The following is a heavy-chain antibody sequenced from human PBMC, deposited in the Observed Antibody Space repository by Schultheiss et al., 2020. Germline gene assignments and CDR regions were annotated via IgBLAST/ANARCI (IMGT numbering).Heavy chain of an antibody. V-gene: IGHV3-23*01. CDR2: ISGSGGST. J-gene: IGHJ5*02. CDR1: GFTFDDYA. Sequence: CGSLRLPCAASGFTFDDYAMHWVRQAPGKGLEWVSAISGSGGSTYYADSVKGRFTISRDNSKNTLYLQMNSLRAEDTAVYYCAKGRTVVPAADGPWGQGTMVTVSS. D-gene: IGHD2-2*01. CDR3: AKGRTVVPAADGP.